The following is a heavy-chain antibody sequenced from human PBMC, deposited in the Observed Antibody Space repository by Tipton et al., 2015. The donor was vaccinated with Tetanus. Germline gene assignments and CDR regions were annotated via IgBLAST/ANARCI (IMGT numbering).Heavy chain of an antibody. V-gene: IGHV4-34*01. J-gene: IGHJ5*02. Sequence: TLSLTCAVYGESFSGYYWSWIRQPPGKGLEWIGEINHSGSTNYNPSLKSRVTISVDTSKNQFSLKLSSVTAADTAVYYCASRELVVVPAAISWWFDPWGQGTLVTVSS. CDR3: ASRELVVVPAAISWWFDP. CDR1: GESFSGYY. D-gene: IGHD2-2*02. CDR2: INHSGST.